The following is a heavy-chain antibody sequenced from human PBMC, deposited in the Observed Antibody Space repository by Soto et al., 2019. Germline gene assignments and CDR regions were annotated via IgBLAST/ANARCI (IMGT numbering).Heavy chain of an antibody. CDR1: GGTFSSYT. D-gene: IGHD3-22*01. J-gene: IGHJ5*02. Sequence: GASVKVSCKASGGTFSSYTISWVRQAPGQGLEWMGRIIPILGIANYAQKFQGRVTITADKSTSTAYMELSSLRSEDTAVYYCARDPHYYDSSGYYGGNWFDPWGQGTLVTVSS. CDR3: ARDPHYYDSSGYYGGNWFDP. V-gene: IGHV1-69*04. CDR2: IIPILGIA.